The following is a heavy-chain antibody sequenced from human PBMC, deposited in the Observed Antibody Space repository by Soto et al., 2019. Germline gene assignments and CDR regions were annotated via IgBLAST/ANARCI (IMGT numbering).Heavy chain of an antibody. CDR2: ISYDGSNK. V-gene: IGHV3-30*18. CDR1: GFTFSSYG. Sequence: GGSLRLSCAASGFTFSSYGMHWVRQAPGKGLEWVAVISYDGSNKYYADSVKGRFTISRDNSKNTLYLQMNSLRAEDTAVYYCAKGLRGFDYWGQGTLVPSPQ. D-gene: IGHD5-12*01. J-gene: IGHJ4*02. CDR3: AKGLRGFDY.